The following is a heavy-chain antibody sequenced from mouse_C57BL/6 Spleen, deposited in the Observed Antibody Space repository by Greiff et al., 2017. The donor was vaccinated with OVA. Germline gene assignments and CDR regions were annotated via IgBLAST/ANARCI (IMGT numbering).Heavy chain of an antibody. Sequence: VQLQQSGPELVKPGASVKISCKASGYAFSSSWMNWVKQRPGKGLEWIGRIYPGDGDTNYNGKFKGKATLTADKSSSTAYMQLSSLTSEDSAVYFCARSSYYYGSSYFDYWGQGTTLTVSS. J-gene: IGHJ2*01. D-gene: IGHD1-1*01. CDR1: GYAFSSSW. CDR2: IYPGDGDT. V-gene: IGHV1-82*01. CDR3: ARSSYYYGSSYFDY.